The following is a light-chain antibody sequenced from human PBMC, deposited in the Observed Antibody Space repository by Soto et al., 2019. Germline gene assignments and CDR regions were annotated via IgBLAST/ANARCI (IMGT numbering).Light chain of an antibody. Sequence: EVVLTQSPATQSLSPGERATLSCRASQSIGTFFAWYQQKPGQAPRLLIYDASNRATGIPARFSGSGSGTDFTLTISSLEPEDFAVYYCQQCYNWPQWTFGQGTKVDIK. CDR2: DAS. CDR1: QSIGTF. CDR3: QQCYNWPQWT. J-gene: IGKJ1*01. V-gene: IGKV3-11*01.